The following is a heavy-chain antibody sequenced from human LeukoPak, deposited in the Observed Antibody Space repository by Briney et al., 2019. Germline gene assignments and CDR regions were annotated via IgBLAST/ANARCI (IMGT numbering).Heavy chain of an antibody. D-gene: IGHD2-15*01. CDR2: ISAYNGNT. CDR1: LYTFTSYG. J-gene: IGHJ1*01. Sequence: ASVRVSCMASLYTFTSYGRSWVRQAPGQGLEWMGWISAYNGNTNYAQKLQGRVTMTTDTSTDTAYMELRSLRSDDTAVYYCARGDCSGDSCYLPEYFQHWGQGTLVTVSS. CDR3: ARGDCSGDSCYLPEYFQH. V-gene: IGHV1-18*01.